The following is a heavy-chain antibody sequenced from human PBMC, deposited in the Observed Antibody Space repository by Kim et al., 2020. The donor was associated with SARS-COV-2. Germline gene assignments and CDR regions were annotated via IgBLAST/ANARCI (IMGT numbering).Heavy chain of an antibody. D-gene: IGHD5-18*01. Sequence: SETLSLTCTVSGGSISSSSYYWGWIRQPPGKGLEWIGSIYYSGSTYYNPSLKSRVTISVDTSKNQFSLKLSSVTAADTAVYYCARGSVDTAMVTGYFDYWGQGTLVTVSS. V-gene: IGHV4-39*07. CDR2: IYYSGST. J-gene: IGHJ4*02. CDR3: ARGSVDTAMVTGYFDY. CDR1: GGSISSSSYY.